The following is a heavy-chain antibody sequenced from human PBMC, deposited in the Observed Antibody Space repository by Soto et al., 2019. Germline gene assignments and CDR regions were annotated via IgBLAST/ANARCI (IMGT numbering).Heavy chain of an antibody. D-gene: IGHD1-26*01. J-gene: IGHJ3*02. CDR3: AKGTIVGARPNGAFDI. CDR2: ISGSGGST. CDR1: GFTFSSYA. Sequence: GGSLRLSCAASGFTFSSYAMSWVRQAPGKGLEWVSAISGSGGSTYYADSVKGRFTISRDNSKNTLYLQMNSLKAEDTAVYYCAKGTIVGARPNGAFDIWGQGTMVTVSS. V-gene: IGHV3-23*01.